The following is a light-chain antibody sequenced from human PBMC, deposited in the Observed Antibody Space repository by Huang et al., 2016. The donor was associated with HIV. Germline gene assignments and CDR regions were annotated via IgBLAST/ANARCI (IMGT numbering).Light chain of an antibody. V-gene: IGKV3-15*01. CDR1: QSVSSN. Sequence: IVMTQSPTTLSVSPGERATLTCRASQSVSSNLAWYQQKIGQTPRLLIYGASTRATDVPARFNASGSVTDFTLTINSLQSEDFAVYYCQQYSNWLYTFGQGTKVEIK. J-gene: IGKJ2*01. CDR3: QQYSNWLYT. CDR2: GAS.